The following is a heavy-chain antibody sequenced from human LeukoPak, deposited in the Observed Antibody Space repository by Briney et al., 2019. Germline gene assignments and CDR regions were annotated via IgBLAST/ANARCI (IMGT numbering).Heavy chain of an antibody. Sequence: PGGSLRLSCAASGFPFNAYWMTWVRQAPGKGLEWVANIRQDGDTKYYVDSVKGRFTISRDNAMNSLYLQMNSLRAEDTAIYYCANRRDGVWPSWGQGTMVTVSS. J-gene: IGHJ3*01. D-gene: IGHD2-8*01. CDR2: IRQDGDTK. CDR3: ANRRDGVWPS. V-gene: IGHV3-7*03. CDR1: GFPFNAYW.